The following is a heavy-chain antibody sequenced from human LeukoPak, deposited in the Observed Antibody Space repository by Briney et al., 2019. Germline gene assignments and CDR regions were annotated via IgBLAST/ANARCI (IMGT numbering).Heavy chain of an antibody. D-gene: IGHD5-12*01. V-gene: IGHV3-11*04. CDR1: GFTFSDYY. Sequence: GGSLRLSCAASGFTFSDYYMSWIRQAPGKGLEGVSYISSSGSTIYYAGSVKGRFTISRDNAKNSLYLQMNSLRAEDTAVYYFARDRGADSGYDMGDYWGQGTLVTVSS. J-gene: IGHJ4*02. CDR3: ARDRGADSGYDMGDY. CDR2: ISSSGSTI.